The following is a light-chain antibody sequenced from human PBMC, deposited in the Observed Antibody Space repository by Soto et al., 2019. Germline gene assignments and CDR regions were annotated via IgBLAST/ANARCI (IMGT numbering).Light chain of an antibody. Sequence: DTQMTQSPSSLSASVGDRVTITCGASQGISNYLAWYLQKPGKVPKLLIYAASTLQSGVPSRFSGSGSGTDFTLTISSLQPEDVATYYCQKYNSASWTFGQGTKVDIK. V-gene: IGKV1-27*01. CDR1: QGISNY. J-gene: IGKJ1*01. CDR3: QKYNSASWT. CDR2: AAS.